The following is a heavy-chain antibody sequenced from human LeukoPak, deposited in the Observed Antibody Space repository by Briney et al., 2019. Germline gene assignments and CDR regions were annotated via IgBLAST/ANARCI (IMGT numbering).Heavy chain of an antibody. D-gene: IGHD6-19*01. CDR1: GFLVSSYS. CDR3: ARVDSGSACAS. J-gene: IGHJ1*01. V-gene: IGHV3-64*01. Sequence: GGSLRLSCAASGFLVSSYSMHWVRQAPGKGLEFVSAISKNGENTYYANSVKGRFTISRDISKNTLYLQMGGLRPDDMAVYYCARVDSGSACASWGQGILVTVSS. CDR2: ISKNGENT.